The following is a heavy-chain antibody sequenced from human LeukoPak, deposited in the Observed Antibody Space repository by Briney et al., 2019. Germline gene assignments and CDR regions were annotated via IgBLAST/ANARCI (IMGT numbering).Heavy chain of an antibody. CDR3: ARGMAAAYDYNWFDS. J-gene: IGHJ5*01. Sequence: SETLSLTCAVYGGSFSGYYWSWIRQPPGKGLEWIGEINHSGSTNYNPSLKSRVTISVDTSKNQFSLKLSSVTAADTAIYFCARGMAAAYDYNWFDSWGQGTLVTVSS. V-gene: IGHV4-34*01. D-gene: IGHD5-12*01. CDR2: INHSGST. CDR1: GGSFSGYY.